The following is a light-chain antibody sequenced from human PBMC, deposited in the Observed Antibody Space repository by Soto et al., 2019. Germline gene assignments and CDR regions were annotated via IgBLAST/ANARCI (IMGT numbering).Light chain of an antibody. CDR2: RNS. V-gene: IGLV1-47*01. CDR1: SSNIGSDY. CDR3: AAWDDSLSGWV. J-gene: IGLJ3*02. Sequence: QSVLTQSPSASGTPGQRVTISCSGSSSNIGSDYVYWYQHLPGKAPKLLIYRNSQRPSGVPDRFSGSKSGTSASLAISGLRSEDEADYYCAAWDDSLSGWVFGGGTKVTVL.